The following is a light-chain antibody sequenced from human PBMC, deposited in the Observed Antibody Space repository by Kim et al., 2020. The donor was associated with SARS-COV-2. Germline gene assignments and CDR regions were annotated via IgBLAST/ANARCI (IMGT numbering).Light chain of an antibody. Sequence: ALGQKVRITCQRDSLRSYYTSWYQQSLGQAPRRVIYGKNNRPSVIPDRFSGSSSGNTSSLTITGTQAGDEADYYCNSRYSNDNVVFGGGTQLTVL. CDR1: SLRSYY. CDR3: NSRYSNDNVV. V-gene: IGLV3-19*01. J-gene: IGLJ2*01. CDR2: GKN.